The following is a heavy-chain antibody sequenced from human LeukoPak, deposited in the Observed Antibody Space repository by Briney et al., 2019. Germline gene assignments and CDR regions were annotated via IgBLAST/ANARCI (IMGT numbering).Heavy chain of an antibody. CDR3: ARDSGSGNNDY. D-gene: IGHD1-26*01. V-gene: IGHV1-3*01. J-gene: IGHJ4*02. Sequence: ASVNVSCKASGYTFTSYAIHWVRQAPGQRLEWMGWISAGNGNTKYSQNFQGRVTFISNTSATTAFMELSSLRSEDAAVYYCARDSGSGNNDYWGQGTLVTVSS. CDR1: GYTFTSYA. CDR2: ISAGNGNT.